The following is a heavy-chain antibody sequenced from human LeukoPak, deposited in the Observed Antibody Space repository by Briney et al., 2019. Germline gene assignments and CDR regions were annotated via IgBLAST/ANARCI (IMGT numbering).Heavy chain of an antibody. Sequence: SETLSLTCTVSGGSISSYYWSWIRQPPGKGLEWIGYIYYSGSTNYNPSLKSRVTISVDTSKNQFSLKLSSVTAADTAVYYCARAPLRSGSYTIDYWGQGTLVTVSS. CDR1: GGSISSYY. J-gene: IGHJ4*02. CDR3: ARAPLRSGSYTIDY. V-gene: IGHV4-59*01. D-gene: IGHD1-26*01. CDR2: IYYSGST.